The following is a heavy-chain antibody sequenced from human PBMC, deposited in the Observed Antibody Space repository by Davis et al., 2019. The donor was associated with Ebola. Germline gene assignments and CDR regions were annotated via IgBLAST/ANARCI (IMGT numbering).Heavy chain of an antibody. V-gene: IGHV1-3*01. CDR3: AARLMVTYYFDY. CDR2: INAGNGNT. CDR1: GGTFSSYA. J-gene: IGHJ4*02. Sequence: ASVKVSCKASGGTFSSYAISWVRQAPGQRLEWMGWINAGNGNTKYSQKFQGRVTITRDTSASTAYMELSSLRSEDTAVYYCAARLMVTYYFDYWGQGTLVTVSS. D-gene: IGHD2-21*02.